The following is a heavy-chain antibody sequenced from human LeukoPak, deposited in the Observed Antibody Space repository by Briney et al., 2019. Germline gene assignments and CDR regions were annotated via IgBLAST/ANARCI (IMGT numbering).Heavy chain of an antibody. V-gene: IGHV5-51*01. CDR2: IYPGDSDT. D-gene: IGHD4-17*01. CDR1: GYSFTSYW. Sequence: GESLKISCKGSGYSFTSYWIGWVRQMPGKGLEWMGIIYPGDSDTRYSPSFQGQVTISADKSISTAYLQWSGLKASDTAMYYCARTDYGDYGMDAFDIWGQGTMVTVSS. CDR3: ARTDYGDYGMDAFDI. J-gene: IGHJ3*02.